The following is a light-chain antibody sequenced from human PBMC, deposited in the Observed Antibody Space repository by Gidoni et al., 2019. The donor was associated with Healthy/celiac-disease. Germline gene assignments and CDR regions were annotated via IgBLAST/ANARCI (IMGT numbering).Light chain of an antibody. V-gene: IGKV2D-29*01. J-gene: IGKJ2*04. CDR1: QSLLHSTGTTY. CDR2: EVS. Sequence: DIVMTQTSISLSVTPGQPASIPCKSSQSLLHSTGTTYLCGYLQKPGQPPQLLIYEVSNRFSGVPARFIGSGSGTDFTLKIGRVEAEVFGVYYCMQSIQLPCSFGQGTKLAIK. CDR3: MQSIQLPCS.